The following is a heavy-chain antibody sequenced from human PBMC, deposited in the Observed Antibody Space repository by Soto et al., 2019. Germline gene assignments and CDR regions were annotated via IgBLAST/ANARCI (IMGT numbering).Heavy chain of an antibody. CDR1: GDSVSSNSAA. V-gene: IGHV6-1*01. Sequence: PSQTLSLTCAISGDSVSSNSAAWNWIRQSPSRGLEWLGRAYYRSQWYYDSAVSVRSRITVIPDTSKNQFSLQLNSVTPEDTAVYYCIKQKGDGRTYNGMDVWGQGTTVTVSS. D-gene: IGHD2-21*02. CDR2: AYYRSQWYY. J-gene: IGHJ6*02. CDR3: IKQKGDGRTYNGMDV.